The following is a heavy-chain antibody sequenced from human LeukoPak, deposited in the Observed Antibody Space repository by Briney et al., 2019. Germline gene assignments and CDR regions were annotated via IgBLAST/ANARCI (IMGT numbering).Heavy chain of an antibody. CDR1: GGTFSSYA. CDR2: IIPIFGTA. V-gene: IGHV1-69*05. D-gene: IGHD2-2*01. Sequence: SVKVSCKASGGTFSSYAISWVRQAPGQGLEWMGGIIPIFGTANYVQKFQGRVTITTDESTSTAYMELSSLRSEDTAVYYCARGYCSSTSCYRAPPNWFDPWGQGTLVTVSS. J-gene: IGHJ5*02. CDR3: ARGYCSSTSCYRAPPNWFDP.